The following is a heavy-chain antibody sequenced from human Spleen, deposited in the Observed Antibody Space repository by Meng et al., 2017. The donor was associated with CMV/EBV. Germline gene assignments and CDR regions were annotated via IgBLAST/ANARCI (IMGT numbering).Heavy chain of an antibody. CDR2: IIPIFGTA. CDR1: GGTFSSYA. Sequence: VRRVESGAEVKKPGYSVKVSCNASGGTFSSYAISWVRQAPGQGIEWMGGIIPIFGTANYAEKFQGRVTITADESTSTAYMELSSLRSEDTAVYYCARDGPPRVAGGSWFDPWGQGTLVTVSS. V-gene: IGHV1-69*12. J-gene: IGHJ5*02. D-gene: IGHD6-19*01. CDR3: ARDGPPRVAGGSWFDP.